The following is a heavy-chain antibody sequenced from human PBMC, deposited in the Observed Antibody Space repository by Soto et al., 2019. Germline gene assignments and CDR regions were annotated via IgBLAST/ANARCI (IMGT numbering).Heavy chain of an antibody. CDR2: FDPEDGET. V-gene: IGHV1-24*01. CDR1: GYTLTELS. D-gene: IGHD6-13*01. J-gene: IGHJ4*02. Sequence: GASVKVSCKVSGYTLTELSMHWVRQAPGKGLEWMGGFDPEDGETIYAQKFQGRVTMTEDTSTDTAYMELSSLRSEDTAVYYCAKNIAAAVRFDYWGQGTLVTVSS. CDR3: AKNIAAAVRFDY.